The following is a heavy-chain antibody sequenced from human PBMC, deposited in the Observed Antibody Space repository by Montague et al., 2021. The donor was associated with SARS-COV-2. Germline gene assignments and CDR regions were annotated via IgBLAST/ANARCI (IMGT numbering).Heavy chain of an antibody. J-gene: IGHJ2*01. V-gene: IGHV6-1*01. CDR1: GDSVSSHIAT. CDR3: ARAYCGGDCYFYWYFDL. D-gene: IGHD2-21*02. CDR2: TYYRTKWYN. Sequence: CAISGDSVSSHIATWKWHRQSPSRGLEWLGRTYYRTKWYNDYAVSVKSRVIINPDTSNNRISLQLNSVTPEDTAVYYCARAYCGGDCYFYWYFDLWGRGTLVTVSS.